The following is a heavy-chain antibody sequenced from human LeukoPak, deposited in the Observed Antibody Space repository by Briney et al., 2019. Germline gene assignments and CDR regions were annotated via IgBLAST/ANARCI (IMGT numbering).Heavy chain of an antibody. CDR3: ARDGNYYGSGSPHY. CDR1: GFTFSSYA. Sequence: GGSLRLSCAASGFTFSSYAMPWVRQAPGKGLEWVSLISNDGSNKYYADSEKGRFTISRDNSKNTLYLQVNSLRADDTAVYYCARDGNYYGSGSPHYWGQGTLVTVSS. J-gene: IGHJ4*02. D-gene: IGHD3-10*01. V-gene: IGHV3-30-3*01. CDR2: ISNDGSNK.